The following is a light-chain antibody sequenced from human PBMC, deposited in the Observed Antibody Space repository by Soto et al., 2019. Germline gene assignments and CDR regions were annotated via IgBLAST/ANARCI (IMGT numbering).Light chain of an antibody. CDR2: GAS. CDR3: LQDINYPWT. V-gene: IGKV1-6*01. Sequence: AIQMTQSPSSLSASVGDRVTISCRASQGIGNALGWYQQKPGNAPKVLIYGASNLQSGVPPRFSGSGSGTDFTLAISSLQPEDSATYYCLQDINYPWTFGQGTKVEIK. CDR1: QGIGNA. J-gene: IGKJ1*01.